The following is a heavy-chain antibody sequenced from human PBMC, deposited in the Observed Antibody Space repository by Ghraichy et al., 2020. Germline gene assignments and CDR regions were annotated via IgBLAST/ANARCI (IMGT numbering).Heavy chain of an antibody. CDR2: INHSGST. Sequence: SETLSLTCAVYGGSFSGYYWSWIRQPPGKGLEWIGEINHSGSTNYNPSLKSRVTISVDTSKNQFSLKLSSVTAADTAVYYCARGPHWAAAEPSDYYYYGMDVWGQGTTVTVSS. V-gene: IGHV4-34*01. CDR3: ARGPHWAAAEPSDYYYYGMDV. J-gene: IGHJ6*02. D-gene: IGHD6-13*01. CDR1: GGSFSGYY.